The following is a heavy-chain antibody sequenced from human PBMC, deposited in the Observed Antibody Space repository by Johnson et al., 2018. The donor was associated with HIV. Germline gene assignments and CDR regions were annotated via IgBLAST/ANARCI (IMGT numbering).Heavy chain of an antibody. CDR1: GFTFSSYG. V-gene: IGHV3-33*06. CDR2: IWYDGSNK. CDR3: AKQQLVPDDAFDI. D-gene: IGHD6-6*01. J-gene: IGHJ3*02. Sequence: QVQLVESGGGVVQPGRSLRLSCAASGFTFSSYGMHWVRQAPGKGLEWVAVIWYDGSNKYYADSVKGRFTISRNNSKNTLYLQMNGLRAEDTAVYYCAKQQLVPDDAFDIWGQGTVVTVSS.